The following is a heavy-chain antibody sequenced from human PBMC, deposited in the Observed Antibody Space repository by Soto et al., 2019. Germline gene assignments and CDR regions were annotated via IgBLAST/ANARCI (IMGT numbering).Heavy chain of an antibody. CDR1: GGSMSSYY. CDR2: IYYSGST. V-gene: IGHV4-59*05. Sequence: SETLSLTCTVSGGSMSSYYWSWIRQPPGKGLEWIGSIYYSGSTYYNPSLKSRVTISVDTSKNQFSLKLSSVTAADTAVYYCARLGITIFGVVSNFDYWGQGTLVTVSS. CDR3: ARLGITIFGVVSNFDY. J-gene: IGHJ4*02. D-gene: IGHD3-3*01.